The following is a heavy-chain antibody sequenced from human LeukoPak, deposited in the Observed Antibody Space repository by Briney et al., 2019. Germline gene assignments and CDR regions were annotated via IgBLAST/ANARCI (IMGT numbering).Heavy chain of an antibody. CDR3: ARDDSSGYPYYYYGMDV. CDR1: GGSFSGYY. D-gene: IGHD3-22*01. CDR2: INHGGST. V-gene: IGHV4-34*01. Sequence: SETLSLTCAVYGGSFSGYYWSWIRQPPGKGLEWIGEINHGGSTNYNPSLKSRVTISVDTSKNQFSLKLSSVTAADTAVYYCARDDSSGYPYYYYGMDVWGQGTTVTVSS. J-gene: IGHJ6*02.